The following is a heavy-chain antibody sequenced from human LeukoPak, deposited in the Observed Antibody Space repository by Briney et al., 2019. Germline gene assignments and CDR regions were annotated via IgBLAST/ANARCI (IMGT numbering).Heavy chain of an antibody. CDR3: ARVRPPAAFDY. J-gene: IGHJ4*02. CDR2: INHSGST. V-gene: IGHV4-34*01. Sequence: PSETLSLTCAVYGGSFSGYYWSWIRQPPGKGLEWIGEINHSGSTNYNPSLKSRVTISVDTSKNQFSLKLGSVTAADTAVYYCARVRPPAAFDYWGQGTLVTVSS. CDR1: GGSFSGYY.